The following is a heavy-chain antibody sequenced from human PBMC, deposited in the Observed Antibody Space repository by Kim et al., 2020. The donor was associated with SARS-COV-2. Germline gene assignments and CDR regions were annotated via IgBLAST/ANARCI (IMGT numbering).Heavy chain of an antibody. CDR1: GLDFSDSG. CDR3: ATTDGAY. CDR2: IRPGSSEK. J-gene: IGHJ4*02. D-gene: IGHD4-17*01. Sequence: GGSLRLSCTVSGLDFSDSGMSWVRQAPGKGLEWVAYIRPGSSEKREVNSGKGRFTISRDNTKNSLYLQMDSLTVDDTAVYYCATTDGAYWGQGTLVTVS. V-gene: IGHV3-7*05.